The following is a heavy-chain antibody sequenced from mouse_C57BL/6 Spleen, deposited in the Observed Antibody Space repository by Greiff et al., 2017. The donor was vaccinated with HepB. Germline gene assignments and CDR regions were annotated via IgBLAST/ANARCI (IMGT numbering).Heavy chain of an antibody. CDR1: GFSLTSYG. Sequence: VKLQESGPGLVAPSQSLSITCTVSGFSLTSYGVHWVRQPPGKGLEWLVVIWSDGSTTYNSALKSRLSISKDNSKSQVFLKMNSLQTDDTAMYYCARHLDGYYVGDAMDYWGQGTSVTVSS. CDR3: ARHLDGYYVGDAMDY. CDR2: IWSDGST. V-gene: IGHV2-6-1*01. J-gene: IGHJ4*01. D-gene: IGHD2-3*01.